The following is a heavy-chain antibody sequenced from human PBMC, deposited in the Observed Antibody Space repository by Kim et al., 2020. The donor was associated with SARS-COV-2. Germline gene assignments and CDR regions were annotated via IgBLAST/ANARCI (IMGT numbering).Heavy chain of an antibody. Sequence: GGSLRLSCAASGFSFSNYAMHWVRQAPGKGLEWVALISYNGRNKKYADSVKGRFSISRDDTSNMVHLHMSSLKVEDTALYYCARDGGASLFQGWFDPWGQGTLVTVSS. D-gene: IGHD3-16*01. CDR1: GFSFSNYA. CDR2: ISYNGRNK. CDR3: ARDGGASLFQGWFDP. V-gene: IGHV3-30*03. J-gene: IGHJ5*02.